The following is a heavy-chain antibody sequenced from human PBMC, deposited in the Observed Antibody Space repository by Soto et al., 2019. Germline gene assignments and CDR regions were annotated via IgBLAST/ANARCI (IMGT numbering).Heavy chain of an antibody. CDR2: IGGGNTDR. D-gene: IGHD1-26*01. V-gene: IGHV3-23*01. CDR3: AKDAVSYNGKGDWFDS. Sequence: DVQLLESGGGLVQPGGSLTLSCAASRFIFSDYAMNWVRQATGKGLEWVSSIGGGNTDRYYADSVKGRFIISRDNAKNSMYLQRNSLRDDDTAVYDCAKDAVSYNGKGDWFDSWGQGTLVTVSS. J-gene: IGHJ5*01. CDR1: RFIFSDYA.